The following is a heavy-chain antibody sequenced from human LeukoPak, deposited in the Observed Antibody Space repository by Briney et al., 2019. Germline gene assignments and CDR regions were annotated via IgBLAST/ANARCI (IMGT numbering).Heavy chain of an antibody. V-gene: IGHV4-39*07. CDR1: GGSISSSSYY. CDR2: IYYSGST. D-gene: IGHD6-19*01. J-gene: IGHJ5*02. CDR3: ARDHRVAVAGTGPKWFDP. Sequence: PSETLSLTCTVSGGSISSSSYYWGWIRQPPGKGLVWIGGIYYSGSTYYNPSLKSRVTISVDTSKNQFSLKLSSVTAADTAVYYCARDHRVAVAGTGPKWFDPWGQGTLVTVSS.